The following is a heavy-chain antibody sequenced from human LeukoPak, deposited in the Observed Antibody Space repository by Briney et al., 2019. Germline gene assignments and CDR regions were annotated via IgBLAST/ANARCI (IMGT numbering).Heavy chain of an antibody. V-gene: IGHV4-4*07. CDR1: GGSISSYY. CDR3: ARGYYDFWSGNNWFDP. Sequence: PSETLSLTCTVCGGSISSYYWSWIRQPAGKGLEWIGRIYTSGSTNYNPSLKSRVTMSVDTPKNQFSLKLSSVTAADTAVYYCARGYYDFWSGNNWFDPWGQGTLVTVSS. J-gene: IGHJ5*02. D-gene: IGHD3-3*01. CDR2: IYTSGST.